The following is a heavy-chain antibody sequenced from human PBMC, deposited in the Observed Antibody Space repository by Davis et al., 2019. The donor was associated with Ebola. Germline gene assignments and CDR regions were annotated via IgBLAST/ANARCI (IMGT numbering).Heavy chain of an antibody. CDR3: ASLRRTITGMDDAFDV. Sequence: GESLKISCKGSGFKFTDYWITWVRQMPGKGLEWMGRIDPADSYTNYSPSFQGHVTMSIDKSISTAYLQWSSLKASDTAMYYCASLRRTITGMDDAFDVWGQGTMVTVSS. J-gene: IGHJ3*01. CDR1: GFKFTDYW. V-gene: IGHV5-10-1*01. CDR2: IDPADSYT. D-gene: IGHD1-20*01.